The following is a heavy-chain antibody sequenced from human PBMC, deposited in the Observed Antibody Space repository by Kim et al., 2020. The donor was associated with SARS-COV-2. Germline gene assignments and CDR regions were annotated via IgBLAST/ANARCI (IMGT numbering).Heavy chain of an antibody. J-gene: IGHJ6*02. V-gene: IGHV3-74*01. D-gene: IGHD6-13*01. CDR3: ARVLRDSSSWYDYYYYYGMDV. CDR1: GFTFSSYW. Sequence: GGSLRLSCAASGFTFSSYWMHWVRQAPGKGLVWVSRINSDGSSISYADSVKGRFTISRDNAKNTLYLQMNSLRAEDTAVYYCARVLRDSSSWYDYYYYYGMDVWGQGTTVTVSS. CDR2: INSDGSSI.